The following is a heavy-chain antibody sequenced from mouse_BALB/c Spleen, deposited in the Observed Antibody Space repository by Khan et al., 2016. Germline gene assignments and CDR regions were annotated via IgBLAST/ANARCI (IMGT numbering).Heavy chain of an antibody. CDR1: GYSITSDYA. V-gene: IGHV3-2*02. D-gene: IGHD4-1*01. CDR2: ISYSGST. Sequence: EVQLQESGPGLVKPSQSLSLTCTVTGYSITSDYAWNWIRQFPGNKLEWMGYISYSGSTSYNPSLTSRISITRDTSKNQFFLQLNSVTTEDTATYYCARSALTFFDYWGQGTTLTVSS. CDR3: ARSALTFFDY. J-gene: IGHJ2*01.